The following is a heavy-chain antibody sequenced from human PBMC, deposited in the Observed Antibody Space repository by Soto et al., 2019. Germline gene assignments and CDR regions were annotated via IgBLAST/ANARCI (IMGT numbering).Heavy chain of an antibody. CDR3: AIKRDGYNFDS. CDR2: MNTDSGNT. V-gene: IGHV1-8*01. J-gene: IGHJ4*02. Sequence: QVQLVQSGAAVKKPGDSVKVSCKASGYTFTSYGINWVRQATGQGLEWMGWMNTDSGNTGHAQAFQGRVIMTSDTSVSTAYMELSSLRSEDTAVYYCAIKRDGYNFDSWGQGTLVTVSS. D-gene: IGHD5-12*01. CDR1: GYTFTSYG.